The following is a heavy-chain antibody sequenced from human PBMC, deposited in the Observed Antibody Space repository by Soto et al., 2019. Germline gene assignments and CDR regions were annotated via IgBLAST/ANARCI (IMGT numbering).Heavy chain of an antibody. V-gene: IGHV1-18*01. CDR1: GYTFTSYG. CDR2: ISAYNGNT. Sequence: ASVKVSCKASGYTFTSYGISWVRQAPGQGLEWMGWISAYNGNTNYAQKLQGRVTMTTDTSTSTAYMELRSLRSDDTAVYYCASNLQAANSGYDPYYYYGMDVWGQGTTVTVSS. J-gene: IGHJ6*02. D-gene: IGHD5-12*01. CDR3: ASNLQAANSGYDPYYYYGMDV.